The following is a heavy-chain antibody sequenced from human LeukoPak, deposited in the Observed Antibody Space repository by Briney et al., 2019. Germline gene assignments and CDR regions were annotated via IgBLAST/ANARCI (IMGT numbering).Heavy chain of an antibody. CDR1: GYTFTSYG. Sequence: ASVKVSCKASGYTFTSYGISWVRQAPGQGLEWMGWISAYNGNTNYAQRLQGRVTMTTDTSTSTAYMELRSLRSDDTAVYYCASSYYYDSSGYYYGVYYFDYWGQGTLVTVSS. CDR3: ASSYYYDSSGYYYGVYYFDY. J-gene: IGHJ4*02. D-gene: IGHD3-22*01. V-gene: IGHV1-18*01. CDR2: ISAYNGNT.